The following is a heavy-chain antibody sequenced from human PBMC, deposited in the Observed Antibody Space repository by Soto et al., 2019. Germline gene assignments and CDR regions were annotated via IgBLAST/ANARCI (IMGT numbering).Heavy chain of an antibody. Sequence: QITLNESGPTVVRPTETLTLTCRFSGFSLTTSGVGVGWVRQSPGKAPERLALIYWDDDKRYSESLKSRLTITKDTSKNQVILTVANLDPTDTATYYCAHRVLRTVFGLVTTTAIYFDFWGQGTPVAVSS. CDR2: IYWDDDK. CDR3: AHRVLRTVFGLVTTTAIYFDF. J-gene: IGHJ4*02. CDR1: GFSLTTSGVG. D-gene: IGHD3-3*01. V-gene: IGHV2-5*02.